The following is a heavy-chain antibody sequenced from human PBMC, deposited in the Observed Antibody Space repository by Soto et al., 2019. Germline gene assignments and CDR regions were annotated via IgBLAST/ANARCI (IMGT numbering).Heavy chain of an antibody. D-gene: IGHD5-18*01. V-gene: IGHV4-34*01. J-gene: IGHJ4*02. CDR3: ARNFGTAMVKFDY. CDR1: GGSFSGYY. CDR2: INHSGST. Sequence: SETLSLTCAVYGGSFSGYYWSWIRQPPGKGLEWIGEINHSGSTNYNPSLKSRVTISVDTSKNQFSLKLSSVTAADTAVYYCARNFGTAMVKFDYWGQRTLVT.